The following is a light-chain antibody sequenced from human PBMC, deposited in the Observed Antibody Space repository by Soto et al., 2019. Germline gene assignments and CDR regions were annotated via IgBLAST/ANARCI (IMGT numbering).Light chain of an antibody. Sequence: DIQMTQSPSSLSASVGDRVTITCRASQTITTYLTWYQQKPGKAPDLLIYGASSLQSGVPSRFTGSGSGTDFTLTISSLQPEDVATYYCQQNHSNPWTFGQGTKVEIK. CDR1: QTITTY. CDR2: GAS. J-gene: IGKJ1*01. V-gene: IGKV1-39*01. CDR3: QQNHSNPWT.